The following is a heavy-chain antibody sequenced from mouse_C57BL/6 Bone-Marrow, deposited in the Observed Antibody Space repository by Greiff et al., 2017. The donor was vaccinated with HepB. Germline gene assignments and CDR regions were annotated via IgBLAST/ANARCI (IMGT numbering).Heavy chain of an antibody. CDR2: IDPSDSYT. Sequence: VQLQQPGAELVMPGASVKLSCKASGYTFTSYWMHWVKQRPGQGLEWIGEIDPSDSYTNYNQKFKGKSTLTVDKSSSTAYMQLSSLTSEDSAVYYCARWGITTVVATKGFAYWGQGTLVTVSA. J-gene: IGHJ3*01. V-gene: IGHV1-69*01. CDR3: ARWGITTVVATKGFAY. CDR1: GYTFTSYW. D-gene: IGHD1-1*01.